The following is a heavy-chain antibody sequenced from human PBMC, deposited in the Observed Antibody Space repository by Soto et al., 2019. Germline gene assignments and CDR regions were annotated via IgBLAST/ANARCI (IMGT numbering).Heavy chain of an antibody. V-gene: IGHV4-31*03. CDR1: GGSISSGGYY. Sequence: QVQLQESGPGLVKPSQTLSLTCTVSGGSISSGGYYWSWIRQHPGKGLEWIGYIYYSGSTYYNPSRKGRVTISVDTSKNQFSLKLSSVTAADTAVYYCARDRPYYGSGSYYRGGYYFDYWGQGTLVTVSS. D-gene: IGHD3-10*01. J-gene: IGHJ4*02. CDR2: IYYSGST. CDR3: ARDRPYYGSGSYYRGGYYFDY.